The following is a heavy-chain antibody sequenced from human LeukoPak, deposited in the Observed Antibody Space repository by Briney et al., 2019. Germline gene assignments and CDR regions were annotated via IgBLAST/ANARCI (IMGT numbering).Heavy chain of an antibody. V-gene: IGHV3-23*01. CDR1: GFTVSSNY. J-gene: IGHJ4*02. D-gene: IGHD6-19*01. CDR2: ISGSGGST. Sequence: GGSLRLSRAASGFTVSSNYMSWVRQAPGKGLEWVSAISGSGGSTYYADSVKGRFTISRDNSKNTLYLQMNSLRAEDTAVYYCAKDFRAVAGTPRNYWGQGTLVTVSS. CDR3: AKDFRAVAGTPRNY.